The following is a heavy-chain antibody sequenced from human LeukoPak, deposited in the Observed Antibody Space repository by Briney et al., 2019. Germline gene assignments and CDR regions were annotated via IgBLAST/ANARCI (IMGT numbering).Heavy chain of an antibody. J-gene: IGHJ5*02. Sequence: ASVKVSCKASGYTFTGYYMHWVRQAPGQGLEWMGWINPNSGGTNYAQKFQGRVTMTRDTSISTAYMELSRLRSDDTAVYYCTRGPAISRLDNWFDPWGQGTLVTVSS. D-gene: IGHD2-2*01. CDR2: INPNSGGT. CDR1: GYTFTGYY. CDR3: TRGPAISRLDNWFDP. V-gene: IGHV1-2*02.